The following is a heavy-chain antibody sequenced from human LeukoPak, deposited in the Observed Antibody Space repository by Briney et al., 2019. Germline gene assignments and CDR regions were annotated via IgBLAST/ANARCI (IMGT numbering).Heavy chain of an antibody. CDR2: IYPGDSDT. J-gene: IGHJ4*02. Sequence: GESLKISCKGSGYSFTSFWIGWVRQMPGKGLEWMGIIYPGDSDTRYSPSFQGQVTVSADKSINTAYLQWSSLKASDTAMYYCATYSSGMAYDYFDYWGQGTLVTVSS. D-gene: IGHD3-10*01. CDR1: GYSFTSFW. CDR3: ATYSSGMAYDYFDY. V-gene: IGHV5-51*01.